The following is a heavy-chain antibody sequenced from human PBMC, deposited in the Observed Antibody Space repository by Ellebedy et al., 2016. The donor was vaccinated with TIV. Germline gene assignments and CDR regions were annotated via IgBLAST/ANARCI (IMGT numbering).Heavy chain of an antibody. J-gene: IGHJ4*02. CDR1: GGSISSYY. V-gene: IGHV4-59*08. CDR2: IYYSGTT. Sequence: MPSETLSLTCTVSGGSISSYYWSWIRQPPGKGLEWIGYIYYSGTTNYNPSLKSRVTISVDTSKNQFSLKLSSVTAADTAVYYCARTYYGSGTYYFDYWGQGTLVTVSS. D-gene: IGHD3-10*01. CDR3: ARTYYGSGTYYFDY.